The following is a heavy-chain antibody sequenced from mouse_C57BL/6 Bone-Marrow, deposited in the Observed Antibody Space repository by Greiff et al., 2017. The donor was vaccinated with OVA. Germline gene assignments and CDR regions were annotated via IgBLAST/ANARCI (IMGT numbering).Heavy chain of an antibody. D-gene: IGHD1-1*01. CDR1: GYAFSSSW. V-gene: IGHV1-82*01. Sequence: QVQLQQSGPELVKPGASVKISCKASGYAFSSSWMNWVKQRPGQGLEWIGRIYPGDGDTNYNGKFKGKATLTADKSSSTAYMQLSSLTSEDSAVYFCASTVVEDYAMDYWGQGTSVTVSS. CDR2: IYPGDGDT. CDR3: ASTVVEDYAMDY. J-gene: IGHJ4*01.